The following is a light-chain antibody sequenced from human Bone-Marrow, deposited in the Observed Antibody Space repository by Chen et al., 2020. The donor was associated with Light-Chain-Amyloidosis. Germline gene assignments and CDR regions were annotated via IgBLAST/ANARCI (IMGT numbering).Light chain of an antibody. J-gene: IGKJ1*01. CDR3: LQDYFYPPT. V-gene: IGKV1-6*01. CDR2: AAS. CDR1: QGIRTD. Sequence: AIQMTQSPSSLSASVGDRVTITCRASQGIRTDLGWYQQKPGKAPKLLSYAASSLESGVPSRFSGGGSDTDFTLTISSLQPEDFATYYCLQDYFYPPTFGQGTKVEIK.